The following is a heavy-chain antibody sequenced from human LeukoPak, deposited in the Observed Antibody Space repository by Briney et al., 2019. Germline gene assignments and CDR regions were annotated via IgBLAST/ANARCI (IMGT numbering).Heavy chain of an antibody. CDR3: ARGTTVITPRSHWFDP. CDR2: IYYSGST. J-gene: IGHJ5*02. V-gene: IGHV4-59*01. D-gene: IGHD4-11*01. Sequence: SETLSLTCTVSGGSISSYYWSWIRQPPGKGLEWIGYIYYSGSTNYNPSLKSRVTISVDTSKNQFSLKLSSVTAADTAVYYCARGTTVITPRSHWFDPWGQGTLVTVSS. CDR1: GGSISSYY.